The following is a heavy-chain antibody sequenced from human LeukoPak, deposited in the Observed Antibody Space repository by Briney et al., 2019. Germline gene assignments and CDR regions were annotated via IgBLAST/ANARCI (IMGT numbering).Heavy chain of an antibody. CDR3: AREGSRGIAAAGSMDV. Sequence: APVKVSCKASGYTFTSYAMNWVRQAPGQGLEWMGWINTNTGNPTYAQGFTGRFVFSLDTSVSTAYLQISSLKAEDTAVYYCAREGSRGIAAAGSMDVWGKGTTVTVSS. V-gene: IGHV7-4-1*02. D-gene: IGHD6-13*01. CDR1: GYTFTSYA. J-gene: IGHJ6*03. CDR2: INTNTGNP.